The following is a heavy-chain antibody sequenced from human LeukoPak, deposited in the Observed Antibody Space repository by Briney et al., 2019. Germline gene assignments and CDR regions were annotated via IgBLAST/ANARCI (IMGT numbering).Heavy chain of an antibody. Sequence: GGSLRLSCVGSGFTFSQNDMHGVRQTTERGLEGVAVINIEGATFCSASLKGQSSISRENDKYALYLQMNTLRAEDTAVYFCTREPPVPGSWYFDLWGRGTQVTVSS. J-gene: IGHJ2*01. CDR2: INIEGAT. CDR3: TREPPVPGSWYFDL. D-gene: IGHD6-19*01. CDR1: GFTFSQND. V-gene: IGHV3-13*01.